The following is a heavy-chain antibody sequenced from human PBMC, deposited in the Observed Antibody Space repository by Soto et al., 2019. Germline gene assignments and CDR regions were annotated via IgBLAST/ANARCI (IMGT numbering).Heavy chain of an antibody. Sequence: ESGGGLVKPGGSLRLSCAASGFTFSSYSMNWVRQAPGKGLEWVSSISSSSSYIYYADSVKGRFTISRCNAKNSLYLQMNSLRAEDTAVYYCARESLGYCSTSNCYKVDYWGQGTLVTVSS. CDR3: ARESLGYCSTSNCYKVDY. CDR1: GFTFSSYS. J-gene: IGHJ4*02. CDR2: ISSSSSYI. V-gene: IGHV3-21*01. D-gene: IGHD2-2*02.